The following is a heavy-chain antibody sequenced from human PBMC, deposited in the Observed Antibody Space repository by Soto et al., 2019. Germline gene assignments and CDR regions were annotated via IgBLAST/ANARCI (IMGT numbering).Heavy chain of an antibody. D-gene: IGHD3-9*01. V-gene: IGHV3-53*01. Sequence: PGWSLRLSCAASGFTVSSNYMSWVRQAPGKGLEWVSSIYSGGSTYYADSVKGRFTISRDNSKNTLYLQMNSLRAEDTAVYYCASSLRYLKGYCYGMDVWGEGTTVTVSS. J-gene: IGHJ6*04. CDR3: ASSLRYLKGYCYGMDV. CDR1: GFTVSSNY. CDR2: IYSGGST.